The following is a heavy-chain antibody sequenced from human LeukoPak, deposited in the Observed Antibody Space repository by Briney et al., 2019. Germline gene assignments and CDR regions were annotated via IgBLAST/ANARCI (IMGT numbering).Heavy chain of an antibody. Sequence: ASVKVSCKASGYTFTGYYMHWVRQAPGQGLEWMGWINPNSGGTNYAQKFQGWVTMTRDTSISTAYMELSRLRSDDTAVYYCARAAIAAAGTNYYGMDVWGQGTTVTVSS. D-gene: IGHD6-13*01. CDR3: ARAAIAAAGTNYYGMDV. V-gene: IGHV1-2*04. CDR1: GYTFTGYY. CDR2: INPNSGGT. J-gene: IGHJ6*02.